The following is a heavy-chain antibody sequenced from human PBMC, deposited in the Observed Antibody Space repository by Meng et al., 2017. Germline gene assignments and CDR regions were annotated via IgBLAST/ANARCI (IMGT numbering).Heavy chain of an antibody. CDR2: ISSSSSYI. Sequence: GESLKTSCAASGSTFSSYSMNWVRQAPGKGLEWVSSISSSSSYIYYADSVKGLFTISRDNAKNSLYLQMNSLRAEDTDLYYCARDPDMVRGVISVRGGEYWGQGALVTVSS. V-gene: IGHV3-21*04. D-gene: IGHD3-10*01. CDR1: GSTFSSYS. J-gene: IGHJ4*02. CDR3: ARDPDMVRGVISVRGGEY.